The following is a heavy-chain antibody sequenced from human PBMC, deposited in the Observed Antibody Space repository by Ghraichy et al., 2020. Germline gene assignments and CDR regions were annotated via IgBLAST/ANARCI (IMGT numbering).Heavy chain of an antibody. Sequence: GGSLRLSCATSGFTFSNYVMTWVRQAPGKGLEWVSSITVGGGATYYADSVRGRFSISRDNSKNTLFLQMNSLRAEDTALYYCAKVLWSRGRHFDYWGQGTLVSVSS. CDR3: AKVLWSRGRHFDY. CDR1: GFTFSNYV. D-gene: IGHD3-10*01. CDR2: ITVGGGAT. J-gene: IGHJ4*02. V-gene: IGHV3-23*01.